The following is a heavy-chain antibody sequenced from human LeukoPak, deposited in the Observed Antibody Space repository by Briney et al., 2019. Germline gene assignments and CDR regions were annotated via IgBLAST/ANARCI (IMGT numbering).Heavy chain of an antibody. D-gene: IGHD3-10*01. CDR1: GFTVSSNY. V-gene: IGHV3-21*01. CDR3: ARVPQLLWLGEPPEKDVFDI. J-gene: IGHJ3*02. Sequence: GGSLRLSCAASGFTVSSNYMSWVRQAPGKGLEWVSSISSSSSYIYYADSVKGRFTISRDNAKNSLYLQMNSLRAEDTAVYYCARVPQLLWLGEPPEKDVFDIWGKGTMVTVSS. CDR2: ISSSSSYI.